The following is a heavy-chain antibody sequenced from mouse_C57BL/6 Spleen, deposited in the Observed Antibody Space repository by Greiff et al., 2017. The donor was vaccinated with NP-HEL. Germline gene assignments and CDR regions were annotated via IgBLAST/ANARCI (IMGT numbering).Heavy chain of an antibody. CDR1: GFTFSDYG. J-gene: IGHJ1*03. D-gene: IGHD2-1*01. CDR2: ISSGSSTI. Sequence: EVKVVESGGGLVKPGGSLKLSCAASGFTFSDYGMHWVRQAPEKGLEWVAYISSGSSTIYYADTVKGRFTISRDNAKNTLFLQMTSLRSEDTAMYYCARWNYYSRYFDVWGTGTTVTVSS. V-gene: IGHV5-17*01. CDR3: ARWNYYSRYFDV.